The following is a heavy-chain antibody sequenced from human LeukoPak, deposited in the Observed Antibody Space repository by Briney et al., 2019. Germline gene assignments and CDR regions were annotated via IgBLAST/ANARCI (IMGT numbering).Heavy chain of an antibody. D-gene: IGHD6-19*01. CDR3: ARHLYSGWYYFDY. CDR2: IYYSGST. CDR1: GGSISSSTYY. J-gene: IGHJ4*02. V-gene: IGHV4-39*01. Sequence: PSETLSLTCSVSGGSISSSTYYWGWIRQPPGKGLEWIGSIYYSGSTYYNPSLKSRVTIYVDMSKNQFSLKLSSVTATDTAVYYCARHLYSGWYYFDYWGQGTLVSVSS.